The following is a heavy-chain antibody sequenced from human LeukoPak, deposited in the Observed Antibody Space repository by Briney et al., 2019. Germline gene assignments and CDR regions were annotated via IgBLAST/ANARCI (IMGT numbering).Heavy chain of an antibody. CDR2: MNPNSGNT. J-gene: IGHJ6*03. CDR1: GYTFTSYD. V-gene: IGHV1-8*01. CDR3: ARAVTKRYYYYYMDV. D-gene: IGHD4-17*01. Sequence: ASVKVSCKASGYTFTSYDINWVRQATGQGLEWMGWMNPNSGNTGYAQKFQGRVTMTRNTSISTAYMELSSLRSEDTAVYYCARAVTKRYYYYYMDVWAKGTTVTVSS.